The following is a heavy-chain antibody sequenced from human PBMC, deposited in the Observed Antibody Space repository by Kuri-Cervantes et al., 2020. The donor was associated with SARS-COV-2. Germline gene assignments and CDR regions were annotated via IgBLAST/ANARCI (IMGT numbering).Heavy chain of an antibody. CDR2: ISYDGSNK. J-gene: IGHJ3*02. CDR3: TQGSYRGRGDAFDI. Sequence: LSLTCAASGFTFSSYAMHWVRQAPGKGLEWVAVISYDGSNKYYADSVKGRFTISRDNSKNTLYLQMNSLRAEDTAVYYCTQGSYRGRGDAFDIWGQGTMVTVSS. CDR1: GFTFSSYA. D-gene: IGHD1-26*01. V-gene: IGHV3-30-3*01.